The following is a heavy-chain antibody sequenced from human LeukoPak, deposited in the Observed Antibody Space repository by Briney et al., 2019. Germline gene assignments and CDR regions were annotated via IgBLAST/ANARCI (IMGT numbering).Heavy chain of an antibody. V-gene: IGHV4-38-2*01. CDR3: ARNMSTEGWFDS. Sequence: SETLSLTCVVSDYSITSGDYWAWIRQPPGKGLEWIGSIYNSVSTSYNPSLKSRVTMSLDPSKNQFSPNLRSVTAADTAVYYCARNMSTEGWFDSWGRGTLVTVSS. CDR1: DYSITSGDY. D-gene: IGHD5/OR15-5a*01. CDR2: IYNSVST. J-gene: IGHJ5*01.